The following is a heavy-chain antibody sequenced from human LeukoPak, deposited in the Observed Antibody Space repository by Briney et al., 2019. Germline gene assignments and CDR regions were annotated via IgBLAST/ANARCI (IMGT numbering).Heavy chain of an antibody. D-gene: IGHD6-19*01. CDR2: IYHSGST. CDR3: PGEPAVVGTLY. V-gene: IGHV4-30-2*01. CDR1: GGSISSGGYY. Sequence: SETLSLTCTVSGGSISSGGYYWSWIRQPPGKGLEWIGYIYHSGSTYYNPSLKSRVTISVDRSKNQFSLKLRSVTAADTAVYYWPGEPAVVGTLYGAQGTLATVPS. J-gene: IGHJ4*02.